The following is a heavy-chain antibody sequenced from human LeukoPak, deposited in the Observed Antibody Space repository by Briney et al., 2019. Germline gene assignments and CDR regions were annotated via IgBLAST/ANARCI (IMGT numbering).Heavy chain of an antibody. CDR3: ARGFWSGPSGWGVAFDL. CDR1: GFTFSAHS. CDR2: ISSTGSV. D-gene: IGHD3-3*01. J-gene: IGHJ3*01. Sequence: GGSLRLSCAGSGFTFSAHSTNWVRQAPGRPPEWLSYISSTGSVYYAPSVQGRFAISRDNARDSLFLQMSGLRGEDTAVYYCARGFWSGPSGWGVAFDLWGQGTMVTVSS. V-gene: IGHV3-69-1*01.